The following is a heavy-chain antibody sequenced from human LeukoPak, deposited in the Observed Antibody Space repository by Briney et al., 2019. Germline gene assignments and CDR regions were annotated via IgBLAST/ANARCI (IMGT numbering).Heavy chain of an antibody. CDR3: ARRETFYSDSGGYSFDVFDI. CDR2: ISSSGSTI. Sequence: GGSLRLSCAASGFTFTDYYMSWIRQAPGKGLEWLSYISSSGSTIYYADSVKGRFTISRDNAKNSLYLQMNSLRAEDTAEYYCARRETFYSDSGGYSFDVFDIWGLGTMVTVSS. D-gene: IGHD3-22*01. J-gene: IGHJ3*02. V-gene: IGHV3-11*01. CDR1: GFTFTDYY.